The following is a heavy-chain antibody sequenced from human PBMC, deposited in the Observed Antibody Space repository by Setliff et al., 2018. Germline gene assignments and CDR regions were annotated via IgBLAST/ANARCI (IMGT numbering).Heavy chain of an antibody. Sequence: ASVKVSCKASGYTLSEYYMHWVRQAPGQGLEWMGIINPSGGLTKYAQRFQGRVTMTSDTSTNTVYLEVSSLRSEDTAVYSCARDRFYNSWSGTSITAPHDAFDIWGQGTMVTVSS. CDR3: ARDRFYNSWSGTSITAPHDAFDI. CDR1: GYTLSEYY. D-gene: IGHD3-3*01. CDR2: INPSGGLT. V-gene: IGHV1-46*03. J-gene: IGHJ3*02.